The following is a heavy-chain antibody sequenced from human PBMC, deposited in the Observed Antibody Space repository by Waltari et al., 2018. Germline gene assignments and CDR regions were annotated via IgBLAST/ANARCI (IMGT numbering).Heavy chain of an antibody. J-gene: IGHJ6*02. D-gene: IGHD2-15*01. CDR2: IKHAGYT. CDR3: VRLEDCTGPGGHCYSGDPFALDV. V-gene: IGHV4-34*02. Sequence: QVQLQQWGAGLLQSSETLSLTCAVYGGSFSGSYRGWVRQPPGKGLEWIGEIKHAGYTKNNPSLRSRVTMSADTSKSQFSLKLNSVTAADTAVYYCVRLEDCTGPGGHCYSGDPFALDVWGQGTTVTVSS. CDR1: GGSFSGSY.